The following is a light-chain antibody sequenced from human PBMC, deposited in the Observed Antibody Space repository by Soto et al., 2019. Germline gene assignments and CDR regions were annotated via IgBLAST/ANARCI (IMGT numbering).Light chain of an antibody. CDR1: SSDVGGYNY. CDR3: LSYADTAYV. CDR2: EVR. Sequence: QSALTQPPSASGSPGQSVTISCAGTSSDVGGYNYVSWYQQYPGKVPKLMIYEVRERPSGVPDRFSGSKSGNTAFLTVSGLQAEDEADYYCLSYADTAYVFGTGTKVTVL. V-gene: IGLV2-8*01. J-gene: IGLJ1*01.